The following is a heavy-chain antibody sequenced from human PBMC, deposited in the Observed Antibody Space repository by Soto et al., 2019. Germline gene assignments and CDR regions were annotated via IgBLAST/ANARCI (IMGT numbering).Heavy chain of an antibody. CDR3: ARGVYCSGGSCYLDWFDP. V-gene: IGHV4-59*01. Sequence: SETLSLTCTVSGGSISSYYWSWIRQPPGKGLEWIGYIYYSGSTNYNPSLKSRVTISVDTSKNQFSLKLSSVTAADTAVYYCARGVYCSGGSCYLDWFDPWGQGTLVTVSS. J-gene: IGHJ5*02. CDR2: IYYSGST. D-gene: IGHD2-15*01. CDR1: GGSISSYY.